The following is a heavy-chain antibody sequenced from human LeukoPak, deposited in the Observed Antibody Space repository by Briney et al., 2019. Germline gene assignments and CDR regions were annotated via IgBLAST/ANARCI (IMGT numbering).Heavy chain of an antibody. CDR2: IYSGGNT. V-gene: IGHV3-66*01. CDR3: ASRDYYDSSGYCDAFDI. D-gene: IGHD3-22*01. Sequence: GGSLRLSCAASGFTVSSNYMSWVRQAPGKGLEWVSVIYSGGNTYYAESVKGRFTISRDNSRNTLYLQMHSLRAEDTAVYYCASRDYYDSSGYCDAFDIWGQGTMVTVSS. CDR1: GFTVSSNY. J-gene: IGHJ3*02.